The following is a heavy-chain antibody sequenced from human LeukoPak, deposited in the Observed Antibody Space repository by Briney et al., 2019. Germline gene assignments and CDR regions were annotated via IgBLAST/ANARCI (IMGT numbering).Heavy chain of an antibody. D-gene: IGHD5-24*01. V-gene: IGHV3-33*01. Sequence: PGGSLRLSCATSGFTFSSYGMHWVRQAPGKGLEWVAVIWYDGSNKYYADSVKGRFTISRDNSKNTLYLQMNSLRAEDTAVYYCAREGVEMATITWFDPWGQGTLVTVSS. J-gene: IGHJ5*02. CDR2: IWYDGSNK. CDR3: AREGVEMATITWFDP. CDR1: GFTFSSYG.